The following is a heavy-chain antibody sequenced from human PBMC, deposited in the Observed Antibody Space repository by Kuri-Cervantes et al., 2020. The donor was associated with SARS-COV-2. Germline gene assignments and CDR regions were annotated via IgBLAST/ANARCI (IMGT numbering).Heavy chain of an antibody. D-gene: IGHD2-15*01. Sequence: SETLSLTCTVSGGSISSYYWSWIRQPPGKGLEWIGEINHSGSTNYNPSLKSRVTVSVDTSKNQFSLKLSSVTAADTAVYYCARRSVVVVAATGWGMDVWGQGTTVTVSS. CDR3: ARRSVVVVAATGWGMDV. CDR1: GGSISSYY. CDR2: INHSGST. V-gene: IGHV4-34*01. J-gene: IGHJ6*02.